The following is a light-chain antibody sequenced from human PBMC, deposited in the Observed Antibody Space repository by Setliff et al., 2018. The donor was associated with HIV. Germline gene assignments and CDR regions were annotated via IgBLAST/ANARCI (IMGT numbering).Light chain of an antibody. V-gene: IGLV2-23*02. CDR1: SSDVGSYNL. CDR3: CSYAGSSTLI. J-gene: IGLJ2*01. CDR2: EVS. Sequence: LTQPASLSGSPGQSIIISCTGTSSDVGSYNLVSWYQQHPGKAPKLMIYEVSQRPSGVSNRFSGSKSGNTASLTISGLQAEDEADYYCCSYAGSSTLIFGGGTK.